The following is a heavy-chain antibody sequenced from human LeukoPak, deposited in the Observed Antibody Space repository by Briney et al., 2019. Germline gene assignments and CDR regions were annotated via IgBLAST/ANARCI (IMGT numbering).Heavy chain of an antibody. CDR3: ARDGSWHDPSYFDF. D-gene: IGHD6-13*01. CDR1: GGSISSYY. J-gene: IGHJ4*02. CDR2: IYTSGST. V-gene: IGHV4-4*07. Sequence: SETLSLTCTVSGGSISSYYWSWIRQPAGKGLEWIGRIYTSGSTNYNPSLKSRVTISVDSSKNQFSLKLDSVTAADTAVYYCARDGSWHDPSYFDFWGQGTLVTVSS.